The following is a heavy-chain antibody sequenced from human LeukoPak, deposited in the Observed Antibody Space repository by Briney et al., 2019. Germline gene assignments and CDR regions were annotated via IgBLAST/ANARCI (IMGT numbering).Heavy chain of an antibody. CDR2: ITCSSSYI. D-gene: IGHD6-19*01. V-gene: IGHV3-21*01. CDR1: GFTFSSYS. J-gene: IGHJ4*02. CDR3: AKDFSSSGWPYYFDY. Sequence: GVSLRLSYAASGFTFSSYSMNWVPHAPGKGLEYVSAITCSSSYIYYADSVKRRFPIAGDNAKNSLYLQKNTRRSEHTAVYYCAKDFSSSGWPYYFDYWGQGT.